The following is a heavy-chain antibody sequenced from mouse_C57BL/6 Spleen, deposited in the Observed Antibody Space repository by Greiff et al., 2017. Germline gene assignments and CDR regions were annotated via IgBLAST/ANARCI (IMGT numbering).Heavy chain of an antibody. D-gene: IGHD4-1*01. J-gene: IGHJ2*01. CDR3: ARANWDVGGY. CDR1: GYSITSGYY. Sequence: EVKLQESGPGLVKPSQSLSLTCSVTGYSITSGYYWNWIRQFPGNKLEWMGYISYDGSNNYNPSLKNRISITRDTSKNQFFLKLNSVTTEDTATYYCARANWDVGGYWGQGTTLTVSS. V-gene: IGHV3-6*01. CDR2: ISYDGSN.